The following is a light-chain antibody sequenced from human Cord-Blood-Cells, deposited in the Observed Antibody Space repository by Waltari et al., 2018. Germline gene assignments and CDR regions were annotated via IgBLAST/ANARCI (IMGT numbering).Light chain of an antibody. J-gene: IGLJ1*01. CDR2: DVS. Sequence: QSALTQPRSVSGSAGQSVTISRTGTSSHVGGYNYVSWYQRHPGKAPKLMIYDVSNRPSGVPDRFSGSQSGNTAYLNISGLQAEDEADYYCCSYAGSYTYVFGTGSKLTVL. V-gene: IGLV2-11*01. CDR3: CSYAGSYTYV. CDR1: SSHVGGYNY.